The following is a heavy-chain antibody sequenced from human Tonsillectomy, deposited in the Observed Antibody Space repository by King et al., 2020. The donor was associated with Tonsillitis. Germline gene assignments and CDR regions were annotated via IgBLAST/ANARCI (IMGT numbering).Heavy chain of an antibody. Sequence: VQLQESGPGLVKPSETLSLTCTVSGDSISSYYWSWIRQPAGKGLEWIGRIYTSGSTNYNPSLKSRVTMSVDTSKKQFSLKLSSGTAADTAVYYCAVNRDSTCYYFDYWGQGTPVTVSS. CDR2: IYTSGST. CDR1: GDSISSYY. D-gene: IGHD3-22*01. CDR3: AVNRDSTCYYFDY. V-gene: IGHV4-4*07. J-gene: IGHJ4*02.